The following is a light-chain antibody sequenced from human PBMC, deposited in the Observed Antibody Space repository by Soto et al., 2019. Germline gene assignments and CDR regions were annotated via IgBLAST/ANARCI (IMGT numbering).Light chain of an antibody. V-gene: IGKV1-5*03. CDR3: QQYNSYSWT. CDR2: KES. CDR1: QSISSW. J-gene: IGKJ1*01. Sequence: DLKMSQSPSTLSSSLGDRVTITCRASQSISSWLAWYQQKPGKAPKLLIYKESSLESGVPSRLSGSGSGTELTLTISSLQPDDFATYYCQQYNSYSWTFGQGTKVDI.